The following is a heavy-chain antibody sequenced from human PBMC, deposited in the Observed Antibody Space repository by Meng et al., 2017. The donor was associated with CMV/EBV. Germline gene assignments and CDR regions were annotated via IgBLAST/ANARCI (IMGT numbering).Heavy chain of an antibody. CDR2: ISAYNGNT. CDR3: ARGGRYYYDSSGYCDY. V-gene: IGHV1-18*01. CDR1: GYTFTSYG. Sequence: QVTRGQAGAEVKKPGASVKVSCKASGYTFTSYGISWVRQAPGQGLEWMGWISAYNGNTNYAQKLQGRVTMTTDTSTSTAYMELRSLRSDDTAVYHCARGGRYYYDSSGYCDYWGQGTLVTVSS. J-gene: IGHJ4*02. D-gene: IGHD3-22*01.